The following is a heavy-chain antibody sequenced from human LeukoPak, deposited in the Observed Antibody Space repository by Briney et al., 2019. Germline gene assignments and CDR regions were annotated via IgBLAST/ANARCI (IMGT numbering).Heavy chain of an antibody. CDR3: ARDDAILTGLDG. CDR2: ISSSSSYT. J-gene: IGHJ4*02. V-gene: IGHV3-21*01. Sequence: GGSLRLSCAASGFTCSSYSMNWVRQAPGKGLEWVSSISSSSSYTNYADSAKGRFTISRDNAKNSLYRQMNSLRAEDTAVYYCARDDAILTGLDGWGQGTLATVSS. CDR1: GFTCSSYS. D-gene: IGHD3-9*01.